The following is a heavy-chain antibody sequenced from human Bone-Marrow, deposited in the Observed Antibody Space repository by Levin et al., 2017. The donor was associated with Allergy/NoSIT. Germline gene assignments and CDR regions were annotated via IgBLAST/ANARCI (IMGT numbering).Heavy chain of an antibody. CDR1: GFTFRNYA. CDR3: ASRHSTPGGLEV. V-gene: IGHV3-23*01. D-gene: IGHD6-13*01. Sequence: GGSLRLSCAASGFTFRNYAMSWVRQAPGKGLEWISAVSRSGDSTYYADSVKGRFTISRDNSKNTLYLQMNSLRAEDTALYYCASRHSTPGGLEVWGQGTTVTVSS. CDR2: VSRSGDST. J-gene: IGHJ6*02.